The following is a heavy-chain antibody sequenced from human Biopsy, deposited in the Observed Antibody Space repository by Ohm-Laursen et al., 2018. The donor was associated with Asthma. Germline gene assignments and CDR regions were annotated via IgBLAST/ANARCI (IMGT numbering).Heavy chain of an antibody. CDR3: ARGPNYHGSGRAPIGMDV. V-gene: IGHV4-30-2*06. Sequence: SDTLSLTCAVSGDSIDSGDYSWTWIRQSPGVGLEWIGYIYRNGDTYYNPTLKNRVTISIDRSKNQFSLRLRSVTAADTAVYYCARGPNYHGSGRAPIGMDVWGQGTTVIVSS. D-gene: IGHD3-10*01. CDR1: GDSIDSGDYS. CDR2: IYRNGDT. J-gene: IGHJ6*02.